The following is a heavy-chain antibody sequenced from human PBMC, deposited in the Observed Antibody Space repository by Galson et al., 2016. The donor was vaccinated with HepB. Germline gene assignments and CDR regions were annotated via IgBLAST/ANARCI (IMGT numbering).Heavy chain of an antibody. CDR3: ATYSTPSGRFEY. V-gene: IGHV4-39*01. CDR2: VSYSGRA. J-gene: IGHJ4*02. CDR1: GGSIRSNTLY. Sequence: ETLSLTCTVSGGSIRSNTLYWGWIRQPPGKGLEWIGSVSYSGRALYKPSLKSRVTIAVDTSNNQFSLRLSTVTAADTAVYYCATYSTPSGRFEYWGQGTPVTVSS. D-gene: IGHD2-2*01.